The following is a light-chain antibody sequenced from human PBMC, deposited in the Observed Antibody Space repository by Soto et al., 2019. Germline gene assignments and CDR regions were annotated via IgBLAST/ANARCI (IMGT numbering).Light chain of an antibody. CDR3: QQRSSWPEIT. V-gene: IGKV3-11*01. CDR1: QSVSTN. Sequence: VMTQSPATLSVSPGERAALSCRASQSVSTNLAWYQQKPGQPPRLLIYDASNRATGIPDRFSGSGSGTDFTLTISRLDPEDFAVYYCQQRSSWPEITFGQGTRLEI. CDR2: DAS. J-gene: IGKJ5*01.